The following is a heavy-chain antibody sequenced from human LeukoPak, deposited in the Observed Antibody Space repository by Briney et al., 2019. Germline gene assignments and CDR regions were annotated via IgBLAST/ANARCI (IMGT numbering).Heavy chain of an antibody. J-gene: IGHJ4*02. CDR2: IYTSGST. V-gene: IGHV4-4*07. Sequence: PSETLSLTCTVSGGSISSYYWSWIRQPAGKGLEWVGRIYTSGSTNCNPSLKSRVTMSVDTSKNQFSLKLSSVTAADTAVYYCARGRYSSGWYEFDYWGQGTLVTVSS. D-gene: IGHD6-19*01. CDR3: ARGRYSSGWYEFDY. CDR1: GGSISSYY.